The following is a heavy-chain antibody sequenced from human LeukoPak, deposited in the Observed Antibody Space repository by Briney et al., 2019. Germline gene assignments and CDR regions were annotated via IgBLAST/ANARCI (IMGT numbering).Heavy chain of an antibody. J-gene: IGHJ6*03. V-gene: IGHV4-39*01. D-gene: IGHD6-19*01. CDR2: TFYSGST. Sequence: PSETMSLTCTVSGGSVSSSCYYWGWIRQPPGKGLEWIGSTFYSGSTYYNPSLKCRVTISVDTSQTPFSLKLSSVTAAARSAYYCARRLVAGTLYMDVWGKGTTVTVSS. CDR1: GGSVSSSCYY. CDR3: ARRLVAGTLYMDV.